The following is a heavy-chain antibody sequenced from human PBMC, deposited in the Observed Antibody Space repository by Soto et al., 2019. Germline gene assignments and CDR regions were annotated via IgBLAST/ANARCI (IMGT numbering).Heavy chain of an antibody. CDR1: GFTLSRQD. J-gene: IGHJ5*02. CDR3: VKGGWYGSSSPSDR. CDR2: LSYDGIAQ. Sequence: QEQLVESGGDVVQPGGSLRLSCAASGFTLSRQDMHWVRQAPGKGLEWVAVLSYDGIAQYYADSVKGRFTISRDNSKNTRNLQKNSLRVENTALYYCVKGGWYGSSSPSDRWGQGTLDTVSS. D-gene: IGHD6-6*01. V-gene: IGHV3-30*18.